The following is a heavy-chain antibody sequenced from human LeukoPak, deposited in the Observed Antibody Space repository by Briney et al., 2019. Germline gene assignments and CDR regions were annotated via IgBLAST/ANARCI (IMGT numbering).Heavy chain of an antibody. CDR1: GFTFSNAW. V-gene: IGHV3-15*01. CDR2: IKSKTDGGTT. D-gene: IGHD5-12*01. Sequence: GGSLRLSCAASGFTFSNAWMSWVRQAPGKGLEWVGRIKSKTDGGTTDYAAPVKGRFTISRDDSKNTLYLQMNSLKTEDTAVYYCTTDLAGYSGYAYNYWGQGTLVTVSS. J-gene: IGHJ4*02. CDR3: TTDLAGYSGYAYNY.